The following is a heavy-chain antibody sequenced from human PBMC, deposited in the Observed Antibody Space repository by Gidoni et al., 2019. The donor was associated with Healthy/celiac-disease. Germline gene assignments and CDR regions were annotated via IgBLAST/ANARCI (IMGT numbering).Heavy chain of an antibody. Sequence: QVQLQQWGAGLLKPSETLSLTCAVYGGSFSGYYCSCSRKPPGKGLEWIGEINHSGSNNYNPSLKSRVTISVDTSKNQCSLKLSSVTAADTAVYYCARDGRYFDWLLDYYYYYMDVWGKGTTVTVSS. J-gene: IGHJ6*03. V-gene: IGHV4-34*01. CDR2: INHSGSN. CDR1: GGSFSGYY. CDR3: ARDGRYFDWLLDYYYYYMDV. D-gene: IGHD3-9*01.